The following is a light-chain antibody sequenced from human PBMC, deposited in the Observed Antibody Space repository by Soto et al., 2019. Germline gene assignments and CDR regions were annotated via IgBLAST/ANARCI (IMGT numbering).Light chain of an antibody. Sequence: EIVMTQSPATLSVSPGERATLSCRASQSVSGNLAWYQQRPGQAPRLLIYAASTRATGIPARFSGSGSGTEFTLTISSLQSEDFAVYYCQQYNTWSPLTFGGGTKVEIK. CDR3: QQYNTWSPLT. CDR2: AAS. J-gene: IGKJ4*01. CDR1: QSVSGN. V-gene: IGKV3-15*01.